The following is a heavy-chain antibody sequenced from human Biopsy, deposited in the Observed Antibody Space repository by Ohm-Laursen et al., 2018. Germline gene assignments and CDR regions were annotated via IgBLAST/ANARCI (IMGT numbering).Heavy chain of an antibody. D-gene: IGHD6-6*01. CDR1: GGNLRSYG. CDR3: ARGEAARVNDNYRYRLDH. CDR2: IMPAFGVV. Sequence: SVKVSCKASGGNLRSYGISWVRQAPGQGLEWMGGIMPAFGVVNYGQNFEGRVTIDADDSTTTVDLSSLTSEDTAVYYCARGEAARVNDNYRYRLDHWGQGTMVVVSS. J-gene: IGHJ6*02. V-gene: IGHV1-69*13.